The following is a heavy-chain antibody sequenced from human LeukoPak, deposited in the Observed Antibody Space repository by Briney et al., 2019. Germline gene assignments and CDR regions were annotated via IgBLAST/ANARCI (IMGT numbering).Heavy chain of an antibody. CDR3: ARVGSLSDCSGGSCYHFDY. D-gene: IGHD2-15*01. CDR1: GYTFTSYD. V-gene: IGHV1-8*03. CDR2: MNPNSGNT. J-gene: IGHJ4*02. Sequence: GDSVKVSCKASGYTFTSYDINWVRQATGQGLEWMGWMNPNSGNTGYAQKFQGRVTFTRDTSITTAYMELSSLRPGDTAVYYCARVGSLSDCSGGSCYHFDYWGQGTLVTVSS.